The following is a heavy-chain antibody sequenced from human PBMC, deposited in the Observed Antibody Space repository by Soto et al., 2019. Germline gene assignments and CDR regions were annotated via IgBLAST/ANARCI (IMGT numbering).Heavy chain of an antibody. J-gene: IGHJ4*01. V-gene: IGHV3-74*01. CDR2: IHNDGSTT. CDR1: GFTFSSYW. Sequence: EVQLVESGGGLVQPGGSVRLSCAASGFTFSSYWMHWVRQAPGKGLMWVSRIHNDGSTTRYADSVKGRFTISRDNAKNTLYLQMSSQRVEDTAVYYCSRDNWNSYWGKGTLVTVSS. D-gene: IGHD1-7*01. CDR3: SRDNWNSY.